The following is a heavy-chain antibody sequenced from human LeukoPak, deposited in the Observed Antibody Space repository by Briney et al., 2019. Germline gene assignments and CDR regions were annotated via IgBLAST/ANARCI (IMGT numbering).Heavy chain of an antibody. V-gene: IGHV3-30-3*01. CDR3: ARTPAARPRYYGMDV. D-gene: IGHD2-2*01. J-gene: IGHJ6*02. Sequence: GGSLRLSCAASGFTFSSYAMHWVRQAPGKGLEWVAVISYDGSNKYYADSVKGRFTISRDNSKNTLYLQMNSLRAEDTAVYYCARTPAARPRYYGMDVWGQGTTVTVSS. CDR2: ISYDGSNK. CDR1: GFTFSSYA.